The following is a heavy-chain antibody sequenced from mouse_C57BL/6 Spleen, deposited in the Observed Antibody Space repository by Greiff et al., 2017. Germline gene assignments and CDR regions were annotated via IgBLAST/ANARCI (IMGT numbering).Heavy chain of an antibody. D-gene: IGHD1-1*01. V-gene: IGHV2-2*01. J-gene: IGHJ4*01. CDR1: GFSLTSYG. CDR2: IWSGGST. Sequence: VQVVESGPGLVQPSQSLSITCTASGFSLTSYGVHWVRQSPGKGLEWLGVIWSGGSTDYNAAFISRLSISKDNSKSQVFFKMNSLQADDTAIYYCARMDYYGSSYAMDYWGQGTSVTVSS. CDR3: ARMDYYGSSYAMDY.